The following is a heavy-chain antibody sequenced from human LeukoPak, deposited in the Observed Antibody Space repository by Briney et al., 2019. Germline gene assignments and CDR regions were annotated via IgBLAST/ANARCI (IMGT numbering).Heavy chain of an antibody. CDR1: GYTFTSYG. Sequence: GASVKVSCKASGYTFTSYGISWVRQAPGQGLEWMGWISAYNGNTNYAQKLQGRVTMTRNTSISTAYMELSSLRSEDTAVYYCARQQQLGPYYNHYMDVWGKGTTVTISS. D-gene: IGHD6-13*01. CDR2: ISAYNGNT. J-gene: IGHJ6*03. V-gene: IGHV1-18*01. CDR3: ARQQQLGPYYNHYMDV.